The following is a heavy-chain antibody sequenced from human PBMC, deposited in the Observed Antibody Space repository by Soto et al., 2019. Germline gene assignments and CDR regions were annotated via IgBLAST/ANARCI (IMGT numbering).Heavy chain of an antibody. D-gene: IGHD6-13*01. V-gene: IGHV4-31*03. J-gene: IGHJ4*02. CDR3: ARDQYSSSWYYFDY. CDR2: IYYSGST. CDR1: GGSISSGGYY. Sequence: KPSETLSLTCTVSGGSISSGGYYWSWIRQHPGKGLEWIGYIYYSGSTYYNPSLKSRVTISVDTSKNQFSLKLSSVTAADTAVYYCARDQYSSSWYYFDYWGQGTLVTVS.